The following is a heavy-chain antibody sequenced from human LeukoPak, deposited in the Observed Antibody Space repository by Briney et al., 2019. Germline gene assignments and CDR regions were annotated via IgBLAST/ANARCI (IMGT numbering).Heavy chain of an antibody. CDR2: ISGSGGST. CDR1: GFTFSSYA. Sequence: PGGSLRLSCAASGFTFSSYAMSWVRQAPGKGLEWVSAISGSGGSTYYADSVKGRFTISRDNSKNTLYLQMNSLRAEDTAVYYCAKGRLSHDYYYYYMDVWGKGTTVTVSS. J-gene: IGHJ6*03. V-gene: IGHV3-23*01. CDR3: AKGRLSHDYYYYYMDV.